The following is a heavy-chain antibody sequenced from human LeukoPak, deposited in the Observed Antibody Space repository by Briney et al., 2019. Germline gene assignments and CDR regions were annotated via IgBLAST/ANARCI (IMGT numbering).Heavy chain of an antibody. V-gene: IGHV4-39*01. Sequence: SSETLSLTCTVSGGSISSSSYYWGWIRQPPGQGLEWIGTIPYSGNAYYSPSLKSRVTISVDTSKNQFSLKVSSVTAADTAVYYCARYPYSGISGWQAFDYWGQGTLVTVSS. CDR3: ARYPYSGISGWQAFDY. D-gene: IGHD6-19*01. CDR2: IPYSGNA. J-gene: IGHJ4*02. CDR1: GGSISSSSYY.